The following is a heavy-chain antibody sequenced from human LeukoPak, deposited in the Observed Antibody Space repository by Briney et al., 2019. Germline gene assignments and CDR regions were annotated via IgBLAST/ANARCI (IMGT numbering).Heavy chain of an antibody. CDR2: IYHSGST. Sequence: SETLSLTCTVSGYSISSGYYWGWIRQPPGKGLEWIGSIYHSGSTYYNPSLKSRVTISVDTSKNQFSLKLSSVTAADTAVYYCARQGLNSGSRLDYWGQGTLVTVSS. CDR3: ARQGLNSGSRLDY. V-gene: IGHV4-38-2*02. J-gene: IGHJ4*02. D-gene: IGHD1-26*01. CDR1: GYSISSGYY.